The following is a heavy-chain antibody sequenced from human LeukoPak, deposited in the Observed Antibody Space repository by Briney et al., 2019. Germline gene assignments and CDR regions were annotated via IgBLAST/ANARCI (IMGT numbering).Heavy chain of an antibody. CDR1: GGSISSGGYS. V-gene: IGHV4-30-2*01. D-gene: IGHD5-18*01. J-gene: IGHJ4*02. Sequence: SETLSLTCAVSGGSISSGGYSWSWLRQPPGTGLEWIGYIYHSGSTYYNPSLKSRVTISVDRSKNQFSLKLNSVTAADTAVYYCARGLRGYSYDPYYFDYWGQGTLVTVSS. CDR2: IYHSGST. CDR3: ARGLRGYSYDPYYFDY.